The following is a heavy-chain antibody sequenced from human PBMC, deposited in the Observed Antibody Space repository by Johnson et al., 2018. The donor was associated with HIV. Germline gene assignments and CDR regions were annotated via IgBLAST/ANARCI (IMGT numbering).Heavy chain of an antibody. D-gene: IGHD6-13*01. CDR2: IYGGGRT. Sequence: VQLVESGGGLVQPGGSLRLSCSASGFSVSSNYMSWVRQAPGKGLAWVSRIYGGGRTYYADSVKGRFSISRDTSKNTLDLQMNSLRADDTALYYCARGGAGIAAAEDAFDIWGQGTMVTVSS. CDR1: GFSVSSNY. V-gene: IGHV3-66*02. CDR3: ARGGAGIAAAEDAFDI. J-gene: IGHJ3*02.